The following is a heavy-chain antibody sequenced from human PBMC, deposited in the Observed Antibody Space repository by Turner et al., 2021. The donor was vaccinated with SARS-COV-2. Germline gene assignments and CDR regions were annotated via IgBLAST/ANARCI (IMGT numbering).Heavy chain of an antibody. CDR3: ATGPPFGVIGNWFDP. D-gene: IGHD3-3*01. CDR1: GYTLIELS. CDR2: FDPEDGET. J-gene: IGHJ5*02. V-gene: IGHV1-24*01. Sequence: QVQLVQSGAEVKKPGASVKVSCKVSGYTLIELSMYWVRQAPGKGLEWMGVFDPEDGETIYAQKFQGRVTMTEDTSTDTAYMELSSLRSEDTAVYYCATGPPFGVIGNWFDPWGQGTLVTVSS.